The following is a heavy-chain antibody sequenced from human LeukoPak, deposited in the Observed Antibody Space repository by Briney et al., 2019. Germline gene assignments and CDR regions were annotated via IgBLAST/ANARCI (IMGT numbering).Heavy chain of an antibody. V-gene: IGHV3-11*05. CDR3: AKEAIPAYFDS. D-gene: IGHD2-21*01. J-gene: IGHJ4*02. CDR2: ISSGSSYT. Sequence: GGSLRLSCAASGFTFSDYYMSWIRQAPGKGLEWVSYISSGSSYTNNADSVKGRFTISRDNAKNSLYLQMNSLRADDTAVYYCAKEAIPAYFDSWGQGTLVTVSS. CDR1: GFTFSDYY.